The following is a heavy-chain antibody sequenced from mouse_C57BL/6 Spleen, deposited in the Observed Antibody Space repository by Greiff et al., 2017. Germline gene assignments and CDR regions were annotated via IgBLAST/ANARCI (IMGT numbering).Heavy chain of an antibody. CDR3: ARGRGYGFDY. CDR2: INPNNGGT. D-gene: IGHD2-2*01. CDR1: GYTFTDYY. Sequence: EVQLQQSGPELVKPGASVKISCKASGYTFTDYYMNWVKQSHGKSLEWIGDINPNNGGTSYNQKFKGKATLTVDKSSSTAYMELRSLTSEDSAVYYCARGRGYGFDYWGQGTTLTVSS. V-gene: IGHV1-26*01. J-gene: IGHJ2*01.